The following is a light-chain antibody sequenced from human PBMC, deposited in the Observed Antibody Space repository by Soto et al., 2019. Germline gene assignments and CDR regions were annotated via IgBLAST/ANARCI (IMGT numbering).Light chain of an antibody. CDR3: SSSTSRTTFV. Sequence: QPVLTQPASVSGAPGQSITISCTGTNSDVNYVSWHQQHPGKAPKLMVYEVSSRASGVSNRFSGSKSGNTASLTVSGLQAEDEADYYCSSSTSRTTFVFGTGTKLTVL. CDR2: EVS. J-gene: IGLJ1*01. CDR1: NSDVNY. V-gene: IGLV2-14*01.